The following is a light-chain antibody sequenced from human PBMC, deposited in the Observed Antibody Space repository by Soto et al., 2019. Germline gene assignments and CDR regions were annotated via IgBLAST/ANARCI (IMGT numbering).Light chain of an antibody. CDR2: DTS. J-gene: IGKJ1*01. CDR3: QQYGSSPVT. V-gene: IGKV3-20*01. CDR1: QSVRDSY. Sequence: EIVLTQSPGTLSLSPGERATLSCRASQSVRDSYLAWYQQKPGQAPSLLIYDTSTRATGIPDRFIGSGSGTDFALTISRVEPEDFAMYFCQQYGSSPVTFGQGTKVEIK.